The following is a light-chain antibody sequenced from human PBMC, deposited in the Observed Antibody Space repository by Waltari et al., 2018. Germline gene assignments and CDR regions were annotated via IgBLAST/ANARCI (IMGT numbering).Light chain of an antibody. CDR2: GTS. CDR1: QSVRTN. CDR3: QQYNDWPYT. V-gene: IGKV3-15*01. J-gene: IGKJ2*01. Sequence: EIVMTQSPVTLSVSPGERAALSCRPSQSVRTNLAWYQQMPGQTPRLLIYGTSTRATELPARFSGSGSGTEFTLTISSLQSEDFAVYYCQQYNDWPYTFGQGTKLEIK.